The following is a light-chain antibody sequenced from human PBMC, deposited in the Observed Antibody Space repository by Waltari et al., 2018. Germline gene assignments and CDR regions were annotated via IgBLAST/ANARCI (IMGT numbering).Light chain of an antibody. J-gene: IGLJ2*01. CDR1: SSDVGGYNY. CDR2: DVS. V-gene: IGLV2-14*03. Sequence: QSALTQPASVSGSPGQSITISCTGTSSDVGGYNYVSWYQQPPGKAPKLMIYDVSNRPSGVSNRFSGSKSGNTASLTISGLQAEDEADDYCSSYTSSSTLEVFGGGTKLTVL. CDR3: SSYTSSSTLEV.